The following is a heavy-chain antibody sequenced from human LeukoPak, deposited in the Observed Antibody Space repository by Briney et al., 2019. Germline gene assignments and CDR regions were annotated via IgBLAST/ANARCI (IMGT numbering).Heavy chain of an antibody. D-gene: IGHD1-26*01. Sequence: GGSLRLSCAASGFTFSSYGMHWVRQAPGKGLEWVAVISYDGSNKYYADSVKGRFTISRDNSKNTLYLQMNSLRAEDTAVYYCAKVVSGSYRENAFDIWGQGTMVTVSS. CDR1: GFTFSSYG. J-gene: IGHJ3*02. CDR2: ISYDGSNK. V-gene: IGHV3-30*18. CDR3: AKVVSGSYRENAFDI.